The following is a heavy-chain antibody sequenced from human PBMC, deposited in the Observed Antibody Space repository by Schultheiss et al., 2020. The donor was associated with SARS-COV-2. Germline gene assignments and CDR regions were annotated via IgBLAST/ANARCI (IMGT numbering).Heavy chain of an antibody. V-gene: IGHV3-21*01. J-gene: IGHJ4*02. Sequence: GGSLRLSCAASGFTFSSYSMNWVRQAPGKGLEWVSSSSSSSSYIYYADSVKGRFTISRDNAKNSLYLQMNSLRAEDTAVYYCARDPYCSSTSCLEKLFDYWGQGTLVTVSS. CDR3: ARDPYCSSTSCLEKLFDY. D-gene: IGHD2-2*01. CDR2: SSSSSSYI. CDR1: GFTFSSYS.